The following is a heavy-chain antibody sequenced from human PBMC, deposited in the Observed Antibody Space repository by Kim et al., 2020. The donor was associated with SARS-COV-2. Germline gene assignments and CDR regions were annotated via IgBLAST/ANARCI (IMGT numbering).Heavy chain of an antibody. CDR3: ARDPWVYDDEDFDF. J-gene: IGHJ4*02. V-gene: IGHV3-48*02. Sequence: GGSLRLSCAASGFIFTKYSMNWVRQAPGKGLEWVSYISRRSDTIYYADSVNGRFTISRDNAKNSVYLQMNNLRDEDTAVYYCARDPWVYDDEDFDFWGQG. CDR2: ISRRSDTI. CDR1: GFIFTKYS. D-gene: IGHD2-8*01.